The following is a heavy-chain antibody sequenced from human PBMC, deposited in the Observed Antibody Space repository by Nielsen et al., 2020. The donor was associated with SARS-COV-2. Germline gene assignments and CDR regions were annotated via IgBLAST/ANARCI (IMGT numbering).Heavy chain of an antibody. CDR3: AKDRWRGAGITPASSFDF. D-gene: IGHD6-13*01. CDR1: GGSVSSGNYY. CDR2: IYYSGST. J-gene: IGHJ4*02. V-gene: IGHV4-61*01. Sequence: GSLRLSCTVSGGSVSSGNYYWSWIRQPPGKGLEWIGYIYYSGSTNYNPSLKSRVTISVDTSKNQFSLKLSSVTAADTAVYYCAKDRWRGAGITPASSFDFWGQGTLVTVSS.